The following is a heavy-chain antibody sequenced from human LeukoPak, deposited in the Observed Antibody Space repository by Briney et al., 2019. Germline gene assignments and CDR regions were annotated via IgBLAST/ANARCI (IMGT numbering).Heavy chain of an antibody. CDR2: MNPNSGNT. CDR3: ARIDSSSWYYFDY. V-gene: IGHV1-8*01. Sequence: ASVKVSCKASGYTFTSYDINWVRQATGQGLEWMGWMNPNSGNTGYAQKFQGRVTMTRNTSISTAYMELSSLRSEDTAVYYCARIDSSSWYYFDYWGQGTLVTVSS. D-gene: IGHD6-13*01. CDR1: GYTFTSYD. J-gene: IGHJ4*02.